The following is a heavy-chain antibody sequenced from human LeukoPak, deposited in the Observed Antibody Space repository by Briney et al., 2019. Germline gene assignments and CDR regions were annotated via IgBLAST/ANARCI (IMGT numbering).Heavy chain of an antibody. Sequence: PSETLSLTCSVSGGSISSSSSYWGWIRQPPGKGLEWIGSIYYSGSSFDNPALKSRVTISVDTSKNQFSLKLSSVTAADTTVYYCARHRSGWLQSSFDYWGQGTLVTVSS. CDR3: ARHRSGWLQSSFDY. D-gene: IGHD5-24*01. J-gene: IGHJ4*02. CDR2: IYYSGSS. V-gene: IGHV4-39*01. CDR1: GGSISSSSSY.